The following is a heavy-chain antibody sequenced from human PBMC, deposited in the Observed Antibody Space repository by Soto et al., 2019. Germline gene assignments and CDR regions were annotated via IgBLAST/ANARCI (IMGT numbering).Heavy chain of an antibody. CDR1: GYTLTELS. Sequence: ASVKVSCKVSGYTLTELSMHWVRQAPGKGLEWMGGFDPEDGETIYAQKFQGRVTMTEDTSTDTAYMELSSLRSEDTAVYYCATGLRYFVDFDYWGQGTLVTVSS. D-gene: IGHD3-9*01. CDR2: FDPEDGET. V-gene: IGHV1-24*01. CDR3: ATGLRYFVDFDY. J-gene: IGHJ4*02.